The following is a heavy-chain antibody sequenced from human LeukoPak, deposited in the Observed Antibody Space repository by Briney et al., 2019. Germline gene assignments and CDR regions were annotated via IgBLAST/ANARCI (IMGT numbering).Heavy chain of an antibody. CDR1: GVSISSGGYY. J-gene: IGHJ6*03. Sequence: SETLSLTCTVSGVSISSGGYYWIWNRQHPGQGLVGIGYIYYSGSTYYNPSLKSRVTISVDTSKNQFSLKLSSVTAADTAVFYCARALLSRRFPSHYYYYYMDVWGKGTTVTVSS. V-gene: IGHV4-31*03. D-gene: IGHD2-15*01. CDR3: ARALLSRRFPSHYYYYYMDV. CDR2: IYYSGST.